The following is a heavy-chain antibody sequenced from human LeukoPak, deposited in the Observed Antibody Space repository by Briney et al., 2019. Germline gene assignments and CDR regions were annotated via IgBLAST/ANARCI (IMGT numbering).Heavy chain of an antibody. CDR3: ARGTQLWIGVGYFDY. J-gene: IGHJ4*02. CDR2: ISSSSSYT. V-gene: IGHV3-11*06. D-gene: IGHD5-18*01. CDR1: GFTFSDHY. Sequence: PGGSLRLSCAASGFTFSDHYMSWIRQAPGKGLEWVSYISSSSSYTNSADSVKGRFTISRDNSKNTLYLQMNSLRAEDTALYYCARGTQLWIGVGYFDYWGQGTLVTVSS.